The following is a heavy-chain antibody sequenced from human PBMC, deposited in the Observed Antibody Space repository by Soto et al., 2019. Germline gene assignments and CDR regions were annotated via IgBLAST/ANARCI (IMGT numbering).Heavy chain of an antibody. J-gene: IGHJ4*02. V-gene: IGHV3-74*01. Sequence: PGGSLRLSCAASGFTFSSSWMLWVRQAPEKGLVWISRITPDGTTTSYADSVKGRFTISRDNAKNTVYLQMNSLRAEDTAVYYCARDLASSPGYWGQGTLVTVSS. CDR1: GFTFSSSW. CDR3: ARDLASSPGY. CDR2: ITPDGTTT. D-gene: IGHD2-2*01.